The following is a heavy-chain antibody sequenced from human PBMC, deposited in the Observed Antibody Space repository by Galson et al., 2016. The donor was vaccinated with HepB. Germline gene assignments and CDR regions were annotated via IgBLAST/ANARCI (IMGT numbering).Heavy chain of an antibody. Sequence: SLRLSCAASGFAFGDFAMHWVRRAPGKGLEWLALIPHDGASKHYADSVGGRFTTSRDNSKNTLYLQMNSLRGEDSAVYYCARDSFGHCSFRTCDDFDNWGHGTLVTVAS. CDR2: IPHDGASK. CDR3: ARDSFGHCSFRTCDDFDN. D-gene: IGHD3-10*02. J-gene: IGHJ4*01. V-gene: IGHV3-30-3*01. CDR1: GFAFGDFA.